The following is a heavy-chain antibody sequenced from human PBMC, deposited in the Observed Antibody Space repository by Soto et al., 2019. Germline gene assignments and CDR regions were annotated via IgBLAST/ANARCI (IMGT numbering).Heavy chain of an antibody. J-gene: IGHJ4*02. V-gene: IGHV4-4*02. CDR1: GGSISSSNW. CDR3: ARTRGSGHTGSDY. CDR2: IYHSGST. Sequence: QVQLQESGPGLVKPSGTLSLTCAVSGGSISSSNWWSWVRQPPGKGLEWIGEIYHSGSTNYNPSLKIRVTISVDKPQNQFSLKLSSVTAADTAVYYCARTRGSGHTGSDYWGQGTLVTVSS. D-gene: IGHD6-19*01.